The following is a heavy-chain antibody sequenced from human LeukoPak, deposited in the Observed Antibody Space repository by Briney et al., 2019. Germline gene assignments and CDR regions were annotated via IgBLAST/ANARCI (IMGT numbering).Heavy chain of an antibody. CDR2: FHNSRTT. D-gene: IGHD2-21*01. CDR1: GVSISVYS. V-gene: IGHV4-59*01. Sequence: SETLSLTCTVSGVSISVYSWTWLRQPPGQGLEWIGYFHNSRTTSYNPPLTGRVTISVDTALDPISLKLNSVTAADTAVYYCATGPLALSPWGRGTLVTVSS. J-gene: IGHJ5*02. CDR3: ATGPLALSP.